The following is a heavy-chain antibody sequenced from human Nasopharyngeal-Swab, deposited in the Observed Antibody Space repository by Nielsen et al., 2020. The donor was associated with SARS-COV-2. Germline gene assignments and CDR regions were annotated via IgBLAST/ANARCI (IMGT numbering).Heavy chain of an antibody. V-gene: IGHV3-33*01. CDR1: GFTFSSYG. CDR3: AREWVVTATDPDDAFDI. D-gene: IGHD2-21*02. Sequence: GESLKISCAASGFTFSSYGMPWVRQAPGKGLEWVAVIWFDGSNKYYADSVKGRFTISRDNSKNTLYLQMNSLRAEDTAVYYWAREWVVTATDPDDAFDIWGQGTMVTVSS. CDR2: IWFDGSNK. J-gene: IGHJ3*02.